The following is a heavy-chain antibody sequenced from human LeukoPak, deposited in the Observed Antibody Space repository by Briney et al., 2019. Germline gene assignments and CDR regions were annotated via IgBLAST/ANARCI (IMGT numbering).Heavy chain of an antibody. CDR3: ARVLGQLVRTRYYYYYMDV. CDR2: IYSGGST. J-gene: IGHJ6*03. CDR1: GFTFSSNY. Sequence: GGSLRLSCAASGFTFSSNYMSWVRQAPGKGLEWVSVIYSGGSTYYADSVKGRFTISRDNSKNTLYLQMNSLRAEDTAVYYCARVLGQLVRTRYYYYYMDVWGKGTTVTVSS. V-gene: IGHV3-53*01. D-gene: IGHD6-6*01.